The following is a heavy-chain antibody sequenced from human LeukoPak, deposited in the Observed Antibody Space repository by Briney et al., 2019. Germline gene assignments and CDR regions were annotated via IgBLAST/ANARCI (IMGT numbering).Heavy chain of an antibody. CDR2: IKQDGSEK. V-gene: IGHV3-7*01. J-gene: IGHJ4*02. CDR3: AKGEYSGGQGAFDY. Sequence: GGSLRLSCAASGFTFSSYWMSWVRQAPGKGLEWVANIKQDGSEKYYADSVKGRFTISRDNAENSLYLQMNSLRAEDTAVYYCAKGEYSGGQGAFDYWGQGTRVTVSS. D-gene: IGHD6-19*01. CDR1: GFTFSSYW.